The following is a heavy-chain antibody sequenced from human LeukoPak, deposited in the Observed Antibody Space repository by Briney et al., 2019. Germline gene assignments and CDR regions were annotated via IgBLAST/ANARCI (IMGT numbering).Heavy chain of an antibody. CDR3: AARPYYDSSGYYYNYFDY. V-gene: IGHV1-8*03. J-gene: IGHJ4*02. D-gene: IGHD3-22*01. CDR2: MNPNRGNT. CDR1: GYTFISYY. Sequence: ASVKVSCKASGYTFISYYINWVRQATGQGLEWMGWMNPNRGNTGYAQKFQGRVTITRNTSISTAYMELSSLRSEDTAVYYCAARPYYDSSGYYYNYFDYWGQGTLVTVSS.